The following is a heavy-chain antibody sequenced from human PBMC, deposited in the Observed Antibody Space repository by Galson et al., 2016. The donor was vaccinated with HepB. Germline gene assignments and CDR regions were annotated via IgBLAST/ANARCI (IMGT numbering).Heavy chain of an antibody. CDR3: ARQGPVTTSSQPSDY. CDR1: GYNFATFW. CDR2: IYPGDSDT. Sequence: QSGAEVKKPGESLMISCKGSGYNFATFWIGWVRQMPGKGLEWMGLIYPGDSDTRYSPSFQGQVTISADKSLNTAYLQWTSLKASDPATYYCARQGPVTTSSQPSDYWGQGTPVIVSP. V-gene: IGHV5-51*01. J-gene: IGHJ4*02. D-gene: IGHD4-17*01.